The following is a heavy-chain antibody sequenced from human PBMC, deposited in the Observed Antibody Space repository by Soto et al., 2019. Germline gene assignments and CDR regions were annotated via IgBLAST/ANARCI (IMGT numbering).Heavy chain of an antibody. CDR1: GYNFASNH. V-gene: IGHV1-46*01. CDR2: IHPTDGST. Sequence: QVQLVQSGAEVKEPGASVKVSCKASGYNFASNHMHWVRQIPGQGLEWMGIIHPTDGSTSYAQRFRGRITLTRDAPTHTDYMELRGLTSEDTAVYYCVRDRFGSWTFDYWGQGTLLTVSS. CDR3: VRDRFGSWTFDY. D-gene: IGHD6-13*01. J-gene: IGHJ4*02.